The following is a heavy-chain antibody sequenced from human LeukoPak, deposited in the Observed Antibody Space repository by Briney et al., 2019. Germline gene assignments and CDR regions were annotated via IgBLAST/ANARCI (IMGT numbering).Heavy chain of an antibody. V-gene: IGHV3-7*01. Sequence: GGSLRLSCAASGFTFDDYAMHWVRQAPGKGLEWVANIKQDGSERYYVDSVKGRFTISRDNAKNSLYLQMNSLRAEDTAVYYCARDSTDYYGSGSYFVSWFDPWGQGTLVTVSS. J-gene: IGHJ5*02. CDR1: GFTFDDYA. CDR2: IKQDGSER. D-gene: IGHD3-10*01. CDR3: ARDSTDYYGSGSYFVSWFDP.